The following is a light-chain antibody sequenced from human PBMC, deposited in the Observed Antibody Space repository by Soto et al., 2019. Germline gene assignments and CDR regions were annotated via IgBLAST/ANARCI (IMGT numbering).Light chain of an antibody. CDR2: GNS. J-gene: IGLJ2*01. Sequence: QSVLTQPPSVSGAPGQRVTISCTGSSSNIGAGYDVHWYQQLPGTAPKLLIYGNSNRPSGVPDRFSGSKSGTSASLAITGLQAEDEADYYCHSYDVSLSGPVFGGGTKLTVL. V-gene: IGLV1-40*01. CDR1: SSNIGAGYD. CDR3: HSYDVSLSGPV.